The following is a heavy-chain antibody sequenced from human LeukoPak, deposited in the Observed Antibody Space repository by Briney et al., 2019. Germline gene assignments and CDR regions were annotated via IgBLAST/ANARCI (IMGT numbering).Heavy chain of an antibody. D-gene: IGHD2-8*02. CDR2: MSYDGSTK. CDR3: AKAGDAGGGSKRVDY. CDR1: EFTFNTYT. J-gene: IGHJ4*02. Sequence: PGRSLRLSCAASEFTFNTYTMHWVRQAPGKGLEWVAVMSYDGSTKYYADSVKGRFTISRDNSQNTLYLQMNSLRVEDTAVYYCAKAGDAGGGSKRVDYWGQGTLVTVSS. V-gene: IGHV3-30-3*01.